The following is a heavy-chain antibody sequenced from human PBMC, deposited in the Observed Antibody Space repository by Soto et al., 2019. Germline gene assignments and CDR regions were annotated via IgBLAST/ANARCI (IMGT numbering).Heavy chain of an antibody. CDR2: IKQDGSEK. CDR1: GFTFSSYW. CDR3: ASIVVVVAATVNYFDY. Sequence: GGSLRLSCAASGFTFSSYWMGWVRQAPGKGLEWVANIKQDGSEKYYVDSVKGRFTISRDNAKNSLYLQMNSLRAEDTAVYYCASIVVVVAATVNYFDYWGQGTLVTVSS. V-gene: IGHV3-7*01. J-gene: IGHJ4*02. D-gene: IGHD2-15*01.